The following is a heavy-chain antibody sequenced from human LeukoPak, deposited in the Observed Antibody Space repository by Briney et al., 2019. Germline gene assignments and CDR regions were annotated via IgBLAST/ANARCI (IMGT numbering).Heavy chain of an antibody. J-gene: IGHJ4*02. D-gene: IGHD2-15*01. Sequence: PGGSLRLSCAASGFPFSNYAMSGVRQAPGKGLESVPGISGSGGSTYYADSVKGRFTISRDNSKNTLYLQMNSLRAEDTAIYYCAKGCGGSCYSEFDYWGQGTLVTVSS. CDR1: GFPFSNYA. V-gene: IGHV3-23*01. CDR2: ISGSGGST. CDR3: AKGCGGSCYSEFDY.